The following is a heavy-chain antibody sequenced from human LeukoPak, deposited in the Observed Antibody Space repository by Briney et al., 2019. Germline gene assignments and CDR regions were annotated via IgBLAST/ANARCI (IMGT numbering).Heavy chain of an antibody. CDR2: IIPIFGTA. D-gene: IGHD3-10*01. V-gene: IGHV1-69*01. Sequence: GGSLRLSCAASGGTFSSYAISWVRQAPGQGPEWMGGIIPIFGTANYAQKFQGRVTITADESTSTAYMELSSLRSEDTAVYYCARELDYYGSGSHNWLDPWGQGTLVTVSS. CDR1: GGTFSSYA. J-gene: IGHJ5*02. CDR3: ARELDYYGSGSHNWLDP.